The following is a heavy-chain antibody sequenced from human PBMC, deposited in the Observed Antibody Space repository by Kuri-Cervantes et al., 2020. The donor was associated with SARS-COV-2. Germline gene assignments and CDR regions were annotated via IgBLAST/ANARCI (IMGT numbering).Heavy chain of an antibody. CDR1: GFILDDFV. D-gene: IGHD3-10*02. CDR2: ITWDGGST. J-gene: IGHJ4*02. CDR3: AKVFGVGSNIKYFDS. Sequence: GESMKIYCATSGFILDDFVMYWVRQVPGKGLELVSSITWDGGSTFYADSVKGRFTMSRDSSKKSLYLQMDSLTVEDTALYYCAKVFGVGSNIKYFDSWGQGTVVTVSS. V-gene: IGHV3-43D*03.